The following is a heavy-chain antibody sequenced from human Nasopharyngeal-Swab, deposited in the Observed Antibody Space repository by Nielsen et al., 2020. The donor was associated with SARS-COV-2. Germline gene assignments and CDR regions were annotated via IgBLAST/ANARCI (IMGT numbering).Heavy chain of an antibody. CDR1: GFTFSSYA. D-gene: IGHD6-19*01. CDR2: ISTGAVST. CDR3: ARHQGSSGWFFFDF. J-gene: IGHJ4*02. Sequence: GESLKISCAAPGFTFSSYAMSWVRQAPAKGLEWVSAISTGAVSTFYAASVKGRFTISRDDSRTTLYLQMNSLRAEDTAVYYCARHQGSSGWFFFDFWGQGTLVTVSS. V-gene: IGHV3-23*01.